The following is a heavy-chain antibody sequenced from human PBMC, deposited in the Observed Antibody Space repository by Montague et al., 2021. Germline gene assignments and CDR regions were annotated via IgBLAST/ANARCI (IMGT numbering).Heavy chain of an antibody. CDR3: ARDHGLINAWAY. J-gene: IGHJ4*02. V-gene: IGHV6-1*01. D-gene: IGHD2-8*01. CDR1: GDSVSSTTTA. CDR2: SYYRSRWYF. Sequence: CAISGDSVSSTTTAWHWIRQSPSRGSQLLGRSYYRSRWYFDYAPSVKSRITIQPDTATNQFSLQVNSVTPEDTAVYFCARDHGLINAWAYWGQGTLVTVSS.